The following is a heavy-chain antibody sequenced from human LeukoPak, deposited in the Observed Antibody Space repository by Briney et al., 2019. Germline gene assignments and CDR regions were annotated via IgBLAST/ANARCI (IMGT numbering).Heavy chain of an antibody. CDR1: GFIFXXXX. D-gene: IGHD1-20*01. J-gene: IGHJ4*02. Sequence: PGGSLRLSXAASGFIFXXXXXXXXXQXPXXXXXXXXGISGXXGSTYXXXSXXXXXTXSRDNSKNTLYLQMDSLRAEDTAVYYCAKDRITGTPYYFDYWGQGTLVTVSS. CDR3: AKDRITGTPYYFDY. CDR2: ISGXXGST. V-gene: IGHV3-23*01.